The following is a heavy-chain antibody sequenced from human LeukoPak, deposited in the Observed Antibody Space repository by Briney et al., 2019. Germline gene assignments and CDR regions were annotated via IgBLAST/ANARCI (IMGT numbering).Heavy chain of an antibody. CDR2: ISYSGSS. V-gene: IGHV4-59*01. Sequence: SETLPLTCSVSGGFIRSYYGSWLRQPPGKGLEWVGYISYSGSSSYNPSLKSRVTISADTSKNQFSLKLSSLTAADTAGYYCAREPYNSRGYVYWGQGSLVTVSS. CDR3: AREPYNSRGYVY. CDR1: GGFIRSYY. J-gene: IGHJ4*02. D-gene: IGHD3-22*01.